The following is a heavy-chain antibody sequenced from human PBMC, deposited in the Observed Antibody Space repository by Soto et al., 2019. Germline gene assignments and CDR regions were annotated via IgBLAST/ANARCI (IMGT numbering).Heavy chain of an antibody. CDR1: GFTFSSFA. D-gene: IGHD2-15*01. CDR2: ISGIGRDT. CDR3: VKGGGSGFGYCDF. V-gene: IGHV3-23*01. Sequence: EVQLLESGGDLVQPGGSLRLSCGASGFTFSSFAMGWVRQAPGKGLEWVSLISGIGRDTYYADSVKGRFTISRDNSKNTVYLQMNSLRAEDTAVYYCVKGGGSGFGYCDFWGQGTLVTVSS. J-gene: IGHJ4*02.